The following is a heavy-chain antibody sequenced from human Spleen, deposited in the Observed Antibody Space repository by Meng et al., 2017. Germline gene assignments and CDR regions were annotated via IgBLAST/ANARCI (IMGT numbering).Heavy chain of an antibody. J-gene: IGHJ5*02. CDR2: IGHSGFT. V-gene: IGHV4-39*01. CDR1: GGSISTSGYY. Sequence: QVQLQESGPGRLKPSEALSLTCSVSGGSISTSGYYWGWIRQPPGKGLEWIGSIGHSGFTYYTPSVKSRVTVSIDTSTSQFSLKLTSVTAADTAVYFCVRSSAWVRTGFDPWGQGTLVTVSS. CDR3: VRSSAWVRTGFDP. D-gene: IGHD3-22*01.